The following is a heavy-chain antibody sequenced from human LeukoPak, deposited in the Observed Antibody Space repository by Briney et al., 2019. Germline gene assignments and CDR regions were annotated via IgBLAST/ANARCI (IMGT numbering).Heavy chain of an antibody. V-gene: IGHV3-9*01. CDR1: GFTFDDYA. CDR2: ISWNSGSI. J-gene: IGHJ4*02. Sequence: PGGSLRLSCAASGFTFDDYAMHWVRQAPGKGLEWVSGISWNSGSIGYADSVKGRFTISRDNAKNSLYLQMNSLRAEDTALYYCAKGGIAAAAVFDYWGQGTLVTVSS. CDR3: AKGGIAAAAVFDY. D-gene: IGHD6-13*01.